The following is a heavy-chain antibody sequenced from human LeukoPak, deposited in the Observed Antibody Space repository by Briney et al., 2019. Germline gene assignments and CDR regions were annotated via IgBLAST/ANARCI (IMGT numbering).Heavy chain of an antibody. V-gene: IGHV3-48*03. D-gene: IGHD6-6*01. CDR1: GFTFSSYE. CDR2: ISSSGSTI. J-gene: IGHJ4*02. Sequence: GGSLRLSCAASGFTFSSYEMNWVRQASGKGLEWVSYISSSGSTIYYADSVKGRFTISRDNAKNSLYLQMNSLRAEDTAVYYCARELQLVTFDYWGQGTLVTVSS. CDR3: ARELQLVTFDY.